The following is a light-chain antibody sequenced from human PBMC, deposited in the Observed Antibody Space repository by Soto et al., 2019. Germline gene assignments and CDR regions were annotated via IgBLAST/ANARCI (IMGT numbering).Light chain of an antibody. CDR2: YAS. J-gene: IGKJ3*01. CDR3: QKYVASFT. Sequence: DIQMTQSPSSLSASVGDRVTITCQASQDIGKLVNWYQQKPGKAPNLLMSYASNLETGVPSRFSGTGSGTDFHSTISSLQPEDSPTYYCQKYVASFTFDPGTKVDIK. V-gene: IGKV1-33*01. CDR1: QDIGKL.